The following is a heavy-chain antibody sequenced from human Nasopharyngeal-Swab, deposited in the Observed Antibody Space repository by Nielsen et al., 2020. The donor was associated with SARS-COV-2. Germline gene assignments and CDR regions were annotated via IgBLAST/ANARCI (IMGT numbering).Heavy chain of an antibody. CDR2: INHSGST. J-gene: IGHJ6*02. V-gene: IGHV4-39*07. CDR1: GGSISSGDYY. Sequence: SETLSLTCTVSGGSISSGDYYWSWIRQPPGKGLEWIGEINHSGSTNYNPSLRGRITISVDTSKNQFSLKLSSVTAADTAVFYCARGHVGDVVATWLIYYYYGLDVWGQGTTVTVSS. D-gene: IGHD5-12*01. CDR3: ARGHVGDVVATWLIYYYYGLDV.